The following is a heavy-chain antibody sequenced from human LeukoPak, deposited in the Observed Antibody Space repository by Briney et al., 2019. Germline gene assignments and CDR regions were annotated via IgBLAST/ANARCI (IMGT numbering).Heavy chain of an antibody. CDR3: ARGVGWHFDL. J-gene: IGHJ2*01. CDR2: IYYSGST. Sequence: SETPSLTCTVSGGSISSGGYYWSWIRQHPEKGLEWIGYIYYSGSTHSNPSLKSRVTISIDTSKNQFSLKLSSVTAADTAVFYCARGVGWHFDLWGRGTLVTVSS. D-gene: IGHD1-26*01. CDR1: GGSISSGGYY. V-gene: IGHV4-31*03.